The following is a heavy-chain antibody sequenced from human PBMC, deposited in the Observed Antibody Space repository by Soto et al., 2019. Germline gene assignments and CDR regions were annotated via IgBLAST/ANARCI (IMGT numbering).Heavy chain of an antibody. CDR2: ISSNGHST. D-gene: IGHD5-12*01. CDR1: GFTFSNYA. Sequence: EVQLVESGGGLVQPGGSLRLSCAASGFTFSNYAMHWVRQAPGKGLEYVSTISSNGHSTDYANSVKGRFTISRDNSMNTRYLQMGSLRAEDMAVYYCARGSHGYHFDYWGQGTLVTVSS. J-gene: IGHJ4*02. V-gene: IGHV3-64*01. CDR3: ARGSHGYHFDY.